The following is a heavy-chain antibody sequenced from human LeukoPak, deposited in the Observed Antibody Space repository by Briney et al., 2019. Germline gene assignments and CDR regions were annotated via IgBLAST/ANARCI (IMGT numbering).Heavy chain of an antibody. CDR2: IYYSGST. Sequence: PSQTLSLTCTVSGGSISSGDCYWSWIRQPPGKGLEWIGYIYYSGSTYYNPSLKSRVTISVDTSKNQFSLKLSSVTAAATAVYYCARASNGDYADGDEIFDYWGQGTLVTVSS. CDR3: ARASNGDYADGDEIFDY. CDR1: GGSISSGDCY. V-gene: IGHV4-30-4*01. J-gene: IGHJ4*02. D-gene: IGHD4-17*01.